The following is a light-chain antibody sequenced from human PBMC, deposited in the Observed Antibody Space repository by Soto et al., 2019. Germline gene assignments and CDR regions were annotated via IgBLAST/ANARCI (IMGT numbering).Light chain of an antibody. CDR1: SSDVGGYNY. J-gene: IGLJ2*01. CDR3: SSYAGSNNLEV. CDR2: EVS. V-gene: IGLV2-8*01. Sequence: QSVLTQPPSASGSPGQSVTISCTGTSSDVGGYNYVSWYQQHPGKAPKLMIYEVSKRPSGVPDRFSGSKSGNTASLTVSGLPAEDETGYYCSSYAGSNNLEVFGGGTKLTVL.